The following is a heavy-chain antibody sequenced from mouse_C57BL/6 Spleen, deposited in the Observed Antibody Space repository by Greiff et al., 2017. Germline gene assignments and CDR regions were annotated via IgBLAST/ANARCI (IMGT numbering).Heavy chain of an antibody. J-gene: IGHJ1*03. D-gene: IGHD1-1*01. CDR2: ISYDGSN. CDR1: GYSITSGYY. CDR3: ASYYGSSYGGYSDV. Sequence: ESGPGLVKPSQSLSLTCSVTGYSITSGYYWNWIRQFPGNKLEWMGYISYDGSNNYNPSLKNRISITRDTSKNQFFLKLNSVTTEDTATYYCASYYGSSYGGYSDVWGTGTTVTVSS. V-gene: IGHV3-6*01.